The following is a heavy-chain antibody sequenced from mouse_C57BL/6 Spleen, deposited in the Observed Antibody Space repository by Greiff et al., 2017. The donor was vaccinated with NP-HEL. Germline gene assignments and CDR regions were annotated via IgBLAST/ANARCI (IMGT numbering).Heavy chain of an antibody. Sequence: VQLQESGPELVKPGASVKISCKASGYAFSSSWMNWVKQRPGKGLEWIGRIYPGDGDTNYNGKFKGKATLTADKSSRTAYMQLSSLTSEDSAVYFCARGTTVVFDYWGQGTTLTVSS. CDR2: IYPGDGDT. CDR1: GYAFSSSW. V-gene: IGHV1-82*01. J-gene: IGHJ2*01. CDR3: ARGTTVVFDY. D-gene: IGHD1-1*01.